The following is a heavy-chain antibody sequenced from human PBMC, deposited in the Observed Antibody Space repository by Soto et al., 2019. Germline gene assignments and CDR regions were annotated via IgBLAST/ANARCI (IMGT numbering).Heavy chain of an antibody. Sequence: QITLKESGPTVVKPTETLTLTCTFSGFSLTTSGVGVGWVRQSPGKAPEWLALIYWDDDKRYSTSRKSRLTITKDTSNNQVVLTMANVDPADRATYYCAHRVLRTVFGLVTTTAIYFDFWGQGTPVVVSS. CDR1: GFSLTTSGVG. CDR2: IYWDDDK. D-gene: IGHD3-3*01. CDR3: AHRVLRTVFGLVTTTAIYFDF. J-gene: IGHJ4*02. V-gene: IGHV2-5*02.